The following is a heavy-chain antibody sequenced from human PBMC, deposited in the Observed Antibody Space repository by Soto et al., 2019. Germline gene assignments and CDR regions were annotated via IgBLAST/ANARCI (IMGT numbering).Heavy chain of an antibody. J-gene: IGHJ4*02. CDR3: AREESYYDSSGYPDY. Sequence: ESGGGVVQPGRSLRLSCAASGFTFSSYAMHWVRQAPGKGLEWVAVISYDGSNKYYADSVKGRFTISRDNSKNTLYLQMNSLRAEDTAVYYCAREESYYDSSGYPDYWGQGTLVTVSS. CDR2: ISYDGSNK. D-gene: IGHD3-22*01. V-gene: IGHV3-30-3*01. CDR1: GFTFSSYA.